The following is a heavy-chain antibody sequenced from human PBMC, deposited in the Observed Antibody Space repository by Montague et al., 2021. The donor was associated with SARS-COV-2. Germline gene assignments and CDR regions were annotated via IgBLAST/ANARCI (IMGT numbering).Heavy chain of an antibody. V-gene: IGHV4-39*01. D-gene: IGHD6-13*01. CDR1: GGSITDRTYY. CDR2: INYSGTT. CDR3: ARHWGIAAAGN. Sequence: SETLSLTCSVSGGSITDRTYYWGCIRQSSGKGLEWIGAINYSGTTYYNPSLKSRVTISLDTAKNQFSLKMTSVTAADTAVYYCARHWGIAAAGNWGQGTLVTVSS. J-gene: IGHJ4*02.